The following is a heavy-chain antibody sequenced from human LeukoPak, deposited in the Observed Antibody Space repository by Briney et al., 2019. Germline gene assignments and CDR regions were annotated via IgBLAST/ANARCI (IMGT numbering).Heavy chain of an antibody. CDR1: GGSISSSSYY. CDR3: ARNRYYYGSGNYGVPNWFDP. J-gene: IGHJ5*02. V-gene: IGHV4-39*01. CDR2: FYYSGST. Sequence: SETLSLTCTVSGGSISSSSYYWGWIRQPPGKGLEWIGSFYYSGSTYYNPSLKSRVTISVDTSKNQFSLKLNSVTAADTAVYYCARNRYYYGSGNYGVPNWFDPWGQGTLVTVSS. D-gene: IGHD3-10*01.